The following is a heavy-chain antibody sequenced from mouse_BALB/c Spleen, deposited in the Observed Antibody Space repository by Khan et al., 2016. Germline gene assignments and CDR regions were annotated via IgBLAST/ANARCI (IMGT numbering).Heavy chain of an antibody. V-gene: IGHV1S136*01. CDR1: GFTFISYV. D-gene: IGHD2-1*01. CDR2: INPFNDGT. Sequence: VQLQQSGPELVKPGASVKMSCKASGFTFISYVMHWVKQKPGQGLEWIGYINPFNDGTNYNENFKGKATLTSDKSSSTAYMHLSSLTSEDSAVYSCARSGNLAMDYWGQGTSVTVSS. J-gene: IGHJ4*01. CDR3: ARSGNLAMDY.